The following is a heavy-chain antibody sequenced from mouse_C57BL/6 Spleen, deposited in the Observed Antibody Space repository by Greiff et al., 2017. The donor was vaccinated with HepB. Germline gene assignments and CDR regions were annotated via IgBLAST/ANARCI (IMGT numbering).Heavy chain of an antibody. CDR3: ARRVVGGYFDV. CDR1: GYTFTSYW. V-gene: IGHV1-69*01. CDR2: IDPSDSYT. D-gene: IGHD1-1*01. J-gene: IGHJ1*03. Sequence: QVHVKQPGAELVMPGASVKLSCKASGYTFTSYWMHWVKQRPGQGLEWIGEIDPSDSYTNYNQKFKGKSTLTVDKSSSTAYMQLSSLTSEDSAVYYCARRVVGGYFDVWGTGTTVTVSS.